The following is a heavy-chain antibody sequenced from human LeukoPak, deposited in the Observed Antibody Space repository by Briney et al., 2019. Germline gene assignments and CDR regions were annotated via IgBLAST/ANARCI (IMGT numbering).Heavy chain of an antibody. Sequence: SETLSLTCTVSGGSISSYYWSWIRQPPGKGLEWITYIYTSGSTNDNPSLKSRVTTSVDTSKNQFSLKLTSVTAADTAVYYCTSRNDILTGYVFDFWGQGTLVTVSS. V-gene: IGHV4-4*09. CDR1: GGSISSYY. CDR3: TSRNDILTGYVFDF. J-gene: IGHJ4*02. D-gene: IGHD3-9*01. CDR2: IYTSGST.